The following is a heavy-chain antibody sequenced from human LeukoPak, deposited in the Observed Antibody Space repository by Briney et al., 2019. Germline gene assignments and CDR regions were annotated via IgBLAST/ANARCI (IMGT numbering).Heavy chain of an antibody. Sequence: PGGSLRLSCAASGFTVSSNYMSWVRQAPGKGLEWVSVIYSGGSTYYADSVKGRFTISRDNSKNTLFLQMNSLRAEDTAVYHCAKIGPMMAFDFWGQGTLVTVSS. CDR3: AKIGPMMAFDF. D-gene: IGHD3-22*01. V-gene: IGHV3-53*01. J-gene: IGHJ4*02. CDR1: GFTVSSNY. CDR2: IYSGGST.